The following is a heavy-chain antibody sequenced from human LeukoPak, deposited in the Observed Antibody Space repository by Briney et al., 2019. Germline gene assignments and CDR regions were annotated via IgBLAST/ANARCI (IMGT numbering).Heavy chain of an antibody. Sequence: GGSLRLSCAASGFTFDDYAMHWVRQAPGKGLEWVSLISWDGGSTYYADSVKGRFTISRDNSKNSLYLQMNSLRAEDTALYYCAKDMPRWSSSWLGFDYWGQGTLVTVSS. J-gene: IGHJ4*02. V-gene: IGHV3-43D*03. D-gene: IGHD6-13*01. CDR3: AKDMPRWSSSWLGFDY. CDR2: ISWDGGST. CDR1: GFTFDDYA.